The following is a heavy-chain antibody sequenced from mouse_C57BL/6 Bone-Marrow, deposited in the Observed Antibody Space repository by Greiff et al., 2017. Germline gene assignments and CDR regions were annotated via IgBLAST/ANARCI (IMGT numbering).Heavy chain of an antibody. J-gene: IGHJ4*01. CDR2: IYPRDGST. CDR3: ARGVYGNRLAMDY. V-gene: IGHV1-85*01. CDR1: GYTFTSYG. D-gene: IGHD2-1*01. Sequence: QVQLQQSGAYLARPGASVKLSCKASGYTFTSYGISWVKQRTGQGLEWIGWIYPRDGSTKYNEKFKGKATLTVDTSSSTAYMELHSLTSEDSAVYFCARGVYGNRLAMDYWGQGTSVTVSS.